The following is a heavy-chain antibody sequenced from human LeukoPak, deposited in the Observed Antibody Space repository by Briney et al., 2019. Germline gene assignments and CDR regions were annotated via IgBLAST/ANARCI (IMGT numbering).Heavy chain of an antibody. CDR1: GFTFSSYA. Sequence: GGSLRLSCAASGFTFSSYAMSWVRLAPGKGLECVSGISGSGSSTYYADSVKGRFTISRDNSKNTLYLQMSSLRAEDTALYYCAKGKVPADLPKYYLDQWGQGTLVTVSS. V-gene: IGHV3-23*01. CDR3: AKGKVPADLPKYYLDQ. CDR2: ISGSGSST. J-gene: IGHJ4*02. D-gene: IGHD2-2*01.